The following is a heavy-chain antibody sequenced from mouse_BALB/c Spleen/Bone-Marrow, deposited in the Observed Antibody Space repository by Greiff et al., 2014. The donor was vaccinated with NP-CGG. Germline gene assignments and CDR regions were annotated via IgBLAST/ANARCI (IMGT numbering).Heavy chain of an antibody. Sequence: QVQLKQSGAELVKPGAPVKLSCKTSGYTFTSYWMSWVKQRPGRGLEWIGRIDPSDSETNYNQKFKDKATLTVDKSSSTAYIQLSSLTSEDSAVYYCARDYGYYFDYWGQGTTLTVSS. CDR1: GYTFTSYW. D-gene: IGHD1-2*01. CDR3: ARDYGYYFDY. CDR2: IDPSDSET. J-gene: IGHJ2*01. V-gene: IGHV1-69*02.